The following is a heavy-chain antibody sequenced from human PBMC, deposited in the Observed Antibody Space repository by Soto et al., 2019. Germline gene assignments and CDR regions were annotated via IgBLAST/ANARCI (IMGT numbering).Heavy chain of an antibody. CDR1: GFTFSSYS. CDR3: ARDGGLVVVTAIDY. CDR2: ISSSSSYI. J-gene: IGHJ4*02. D-gene: IGHD2-21*02. V-gene: IGHV3-21*01. Sequence: EVQLVESGGGLGKPGGSLRLSCAASGFTFSSYSMNWVRQAPGKGLEWVSSISSSSSYIYYADSVKGRFTISRDNAKNSLYLQMNSLRAEDTAVYYCARDGGLVVVTAIDYWGQGTLVTVSS.